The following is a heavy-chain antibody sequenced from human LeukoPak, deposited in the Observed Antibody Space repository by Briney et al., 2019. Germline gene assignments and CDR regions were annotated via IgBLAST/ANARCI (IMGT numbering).Heavy chain of an antibody. D-gene: IGHD6-19*01. V-gene: IGHV3-23*01. J-gene: IGHJ4*02. CDR3: AAYSSGWYGGGVDY. CDR2: ISGSGGST. Sequence: PGGSLRLSCAASGFTFSSYAMSWVRQAPGKGLEWVSAISGSGGSTYYADSVKGRFTISRDNSKNTLYLQMNSLRAEDTAVYYCAAYSSGWYGGGVDYWGQGTLVTVPS. CDR1: GFTFSSYA.